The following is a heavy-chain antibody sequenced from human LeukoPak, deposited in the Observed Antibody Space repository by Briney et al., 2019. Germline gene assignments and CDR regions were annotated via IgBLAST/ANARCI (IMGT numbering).Heavy chain of an antibody. CDR2: IIPNFGTI. V-gene: IGHV1-69*05. CDR1: GGTFSNYG. CDR3: ARGDANYYYAMDV. Sequence: ASVKVSCKVSGGTFSNYGFSWVRQAPGQGLEWMGGIIPNFGTINYAQKFQGRVTMTRDTSTSTVYMELSSLRSEDTAVYYCARGDANYYYAMDVWGQGTTVTVSS. J-gene: IGHJ6*02.